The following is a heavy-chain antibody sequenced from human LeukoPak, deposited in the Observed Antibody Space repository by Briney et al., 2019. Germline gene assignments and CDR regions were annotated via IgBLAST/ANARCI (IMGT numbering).Heavy chain of an antibody. J-gene: IGHJ3*02. CDR3: AKERGRWLQPRDAFDI. CDR1: RFTFSSYG. D-gene: IGHD5-24*01. Sequence: GRSLRLSCAASRFTFSSYGMHWVRQAPGKGLEWVAIISYDGSNKYYADSVKGRFTISRDNSKNTLYLQMNSLRAEDTAVYYCAKERGRWLQPRDAFDIWGQGTMVTVSS. V-gene: IGHV3-30*18. CDR2: ISYDGSNK.